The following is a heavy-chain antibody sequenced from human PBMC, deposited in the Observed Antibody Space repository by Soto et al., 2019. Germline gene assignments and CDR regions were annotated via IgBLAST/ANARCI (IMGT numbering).Heavy chain of an antibody. CDR1: GFTFTSYG. Sequence: LRLSCAASGFTFTSYGLHWVRQAPGKGLEWVAIISYDGIDIYYADSVKGRFTISRDNSQNMLYLQMNGLRIEDTAVYYCARADYYGSGWGQGTLVTVSS. J-gene: IGHJ4*02. CDR2: ISYDGIDI. CDR3: ARADYYGSG. V-gene: IGHV3-30-3*01. D-gene: IGHD3-10*01.